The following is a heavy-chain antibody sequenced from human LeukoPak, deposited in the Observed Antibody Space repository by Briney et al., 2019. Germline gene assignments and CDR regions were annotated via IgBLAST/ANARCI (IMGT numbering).Heavy chain of an antibody. CDR1: GFTFSSHG. CDR3: AKDAKSGMDV. Sequence: PGGSLRLSCAVSGFTFSSHGMHWVRQAPGKGLEWVAIIWYDGSNKYYADSVKDRFTISRDNSKNTLYLQMNSLRAEDTAVYYCAKDAKSGMDVWGQGTTVTVSS. V-gene: IGHV3-30*02. J-gene: IGHJ6*02. CDR2: IWYDGSNK.